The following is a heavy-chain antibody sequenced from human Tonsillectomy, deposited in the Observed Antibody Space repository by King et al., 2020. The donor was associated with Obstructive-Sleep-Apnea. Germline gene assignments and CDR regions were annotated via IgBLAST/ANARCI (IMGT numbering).Heavy chain of an antibody. Sequence: VQRVESGGGLVKPGGSLRLSCAASGFTFSDYYMSWIRQAPGKGLEWVLYISSRGDTIYYADSVKVRFTISRYDAKNSLFRQMNSLRAEDTAVYYCAKGSGSHLYYYYGMDVWGQGTTVTVSS. CDR3: AKGSGSHLYYYYGMDV. J-gene: IGHJ6*02. D-gene: IGHD3-10*01. CDR1: GFTFSDYY. CDR2: ISSRGDTI. V-gene: IGHV3-11*01.